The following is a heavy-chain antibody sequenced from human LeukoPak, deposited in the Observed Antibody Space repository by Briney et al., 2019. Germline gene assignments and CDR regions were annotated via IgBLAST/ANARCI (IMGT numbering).Heavy chain of an antibody. V-gene: IGHV1-3*01. D-gene: IGHD3-10*01. CDR2: INAGNGNT. CDR1: GYTFTSYA. CDR3: ARVPYYYGSGSSNWFDP. Sequence: ASVNVSCKASGYTFTSYAMHWVRQAPGQRLEWMGWINAGNGNTKYSQKFQGRVTITRDTSASTAYMELSSLRSEDTAVYYCARVPYYYGSGSSNWFDPWGQGTLVTVSS. J-gene: IGHJ5*02.